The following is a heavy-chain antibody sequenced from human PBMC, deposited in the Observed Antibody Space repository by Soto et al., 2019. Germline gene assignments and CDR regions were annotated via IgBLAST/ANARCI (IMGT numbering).Heavy chain of an antibody. CDR1: GFTFSSYA. J-gene: IGHJ3*02. Sequence: GGSLRLSCAASGFTFSSYAMSWVRQAPGKGLEWVSAISGSGGSTYYADSVKGRFTISRDNSKNTLYLQMNSLRAEDTAVYYCAKTPEAGVVYATDGAFDIWGQGTMVTVSS. CDR3: AKTPEAGVVYATDGAFDI. CDR2: ISGSGGST. V-gene: IGHV3-23*01. D-gene: IGHD2-8*02.